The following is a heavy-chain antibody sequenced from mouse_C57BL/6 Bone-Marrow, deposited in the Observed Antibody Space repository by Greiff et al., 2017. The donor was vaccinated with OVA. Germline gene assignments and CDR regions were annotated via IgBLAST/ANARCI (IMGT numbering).Heavy chain of an antibody. V-gene: IGHV1-42*01. D-gene: IGHD1-2*01. J-gene: IGHJ3*01. CDR3: ARRTARAWFAY. Sequence: VQLKESGPELVKPGASVKISCKASGYSFTGYYMNWVKQSPEKSLEWIGEINPSTGGTTYNQKFKAKATLTVDKSSSTAYMQLKSLTSEDSAVYYCARRTARAWFAYWGQGTLVTVSA. CDR1: GYSFTGYY. CDR2: INPSTGGT.